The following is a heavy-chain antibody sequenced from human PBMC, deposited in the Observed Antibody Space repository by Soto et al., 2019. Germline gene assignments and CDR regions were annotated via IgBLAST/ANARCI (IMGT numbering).Heavy chain of an antibody. D-gene: IGHD1-1*01. CDR1: GFTFSSYS. V-gene: IGHV3-21*01. J-gene: IGHJ4*02. CDR3: ARHAGRYYFDY. CDR2: ISSSSSYI. Sequence: GGSLRLSCAASGFTFSSYSMNWVRQAPGKGLEWVSSISSSSSYIYYADSVKGRFTISRDNAKNSLYLQMNSLRAEDTAVYYCARHAGRYYFDYWGQGTLVTVSS.